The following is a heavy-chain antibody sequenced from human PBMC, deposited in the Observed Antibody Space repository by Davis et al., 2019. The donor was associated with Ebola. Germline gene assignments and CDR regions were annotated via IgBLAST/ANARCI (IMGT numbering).Heavy chain of an antibody. Sequence: GESLKISCAASGFTFSSYGMHWVRQAPGKGLEWVAVISYDGSNKYYADSVKGRFTISRDSSKNTLYLQINGLRAEDTAVYFCARLQGIAATGTPYFQHWGQGTLVTVSS. CDR1: GFTFSSYG. D-gene: IGHD6-13*01. CDR3: ARLQGIAATGTPYFQH. CDR2: ISYDGSNK. V-gene: IGHV3-30*03. J-gene: IGHJ1*01.